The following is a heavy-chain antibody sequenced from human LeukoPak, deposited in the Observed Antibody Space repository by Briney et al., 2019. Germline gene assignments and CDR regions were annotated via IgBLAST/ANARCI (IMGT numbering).Heavy chain of an antibody. D-gene: IGHD4-23*01. V-gene: IGHV4-34*01. CDR2: INHSGST. J-gene: IGHJ3*02. Sequence: SETLSLTCAVYGGPFSGYYWSWIRQPPGKGLEWIGEINHSGSTNYNPSLKSRVTISVDTSKNQFSLKLSSVTAADTAVYYCARETTVVTPGRSDVFDIWGQGTMVTVSS. CDR1: GGPFSGYY. CDR3: ARETTVVTPGRSDVFDI.